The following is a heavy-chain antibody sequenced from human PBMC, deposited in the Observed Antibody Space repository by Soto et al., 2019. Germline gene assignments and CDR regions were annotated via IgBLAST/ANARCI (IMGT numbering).Heavy chain of an antibody. Sequence: QLQLQESGPGLVKPSETLSLTCTVSGGSISSSSYYWGWIRQPPGKGLEWIGSIYYSGSTYYNPSLKSRVTISVDTSKNQSTLKLSSVPAADTAVYYCAGHYDFWSGCINWFDPWGQGTLVTVSS. J-gene: IGHJ5*02. CDR2: IYYSGST. D-gene: IGHD3-3*01. CDR3: AGHYDFWSGCINWFDP. CDR1: GGSISSSSYY. V-gene: IGHV4-39*01.